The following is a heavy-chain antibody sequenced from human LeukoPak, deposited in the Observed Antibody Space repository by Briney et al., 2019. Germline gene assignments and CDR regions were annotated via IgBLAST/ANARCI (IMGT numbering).Heavy chain of an antibody. CDR2: IYHSGST. Sequence: SETLSLTCTVSGGSISSSSYSWSWIRQPPGKGLEWIGYIYHSGSTYYNPSLKSRVTISVDRSKNQFSLKLSSVTAADTAVYYCARGLEGYGGNSGAFDIWGQGTMVTVSS. CDR3: ARGLEGYGGNSGAFDI. D-gene: IGHD4-23*01. V-gene: IGHV4-30-2*01. CDR1: GGSISSSSYS. J-gene: IGHJ3*02.